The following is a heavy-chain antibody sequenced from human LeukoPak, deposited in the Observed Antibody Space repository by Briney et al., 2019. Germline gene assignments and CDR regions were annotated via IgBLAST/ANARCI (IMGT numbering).Heavy chain of an antibody. J-gene: IGHJ4*02. CDR2: IYPGDSDT. CDR1: GYSFTSYW. CDR3: ATSKYYDFWSGYYDY. V-gene: IGHV5-51*01. D-gene: IGHD3-3*01. Sequence: GEFLKISCKGSGYSFTSYWIGWVRQMSGKGLEWMGIIYPGDSDTRYSPSFQGQVTISADKSISTAYLQWSSLKASDTAMYYCATSKYYDFWSGYYDYWGQGTLVTVSS.